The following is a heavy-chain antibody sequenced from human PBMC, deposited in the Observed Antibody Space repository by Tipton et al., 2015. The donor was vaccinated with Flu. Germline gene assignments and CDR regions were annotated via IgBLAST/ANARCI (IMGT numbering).Heavy chain of an antibody. CDR3: ARRDFSNYVSDPKNWFDP. CDR1: GSSISNFIY. Sequence: PGLVKPSETLSLICTVSGSSISNFIYWGWIRQPPGKGLEWIGPIYQSGSAHYNPSLKGRVSVSVDMSKNHFSLRLSSVTAADTAVYYCARRDFSNYVSDPKNWFDPWGQGTLVTVSS. V-gene: IGHV4-38-2*02. CDR2: IYQSGSA. J-gene: IGHJ5*02. D-gene: IGHD4-11*01.